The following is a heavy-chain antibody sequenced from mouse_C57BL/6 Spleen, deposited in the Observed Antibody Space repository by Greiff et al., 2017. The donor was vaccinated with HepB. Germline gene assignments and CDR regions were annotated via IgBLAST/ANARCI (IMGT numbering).Heavy chain of an antibody. CDR3: APRGIYYDYDGFAY. Sequence: VQLQQSGPVLVKPGASVKMSCKASGYTFTDYYMNWVKQSHGKSLEWIGVINPYNGGTSYNQKFKGKATLTVDKSSSTAYMELNSLTSEDSAVYYCAPRGIYYDYDGFAYWGQGTLVTVSA. CDR2: INPYNGGT. V-gene: IGHV1-19*01. CDR1: GYTFTDYY. D-gene: IGHD2-4*01. J-gene: IGHJ3*01.